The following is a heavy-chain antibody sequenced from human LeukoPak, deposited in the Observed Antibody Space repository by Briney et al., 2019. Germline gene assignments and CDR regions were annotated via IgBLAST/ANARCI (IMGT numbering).Heavy chain of an antibody. Sequence: ASVKVSCKVSGYTLTELSMNWERQAPGKGLEWMGGFDPEVGETIYAQTFQGRVTMTEDTSTDTAYMELSSLRSEDTAVYYCATETPLGSSWYGWFDPWGQGTLVTVSS. V-gene: IGHV1-24*01. CDR2: FDPEVGET. J-gene: IGHJ5*02. CDR3: ATETPLGSSWYGWFDP. D-gene: IGHD6-13*01. CDR1: GYTLTELS.